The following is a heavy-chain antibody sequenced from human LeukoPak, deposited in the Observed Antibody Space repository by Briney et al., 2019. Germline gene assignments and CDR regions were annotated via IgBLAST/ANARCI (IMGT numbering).Heavy chain of an antibody. CDR2: IKQDGSEK. Sequence: PGGSLRLSCAASGFTFSSYWMSWVRQAPGKGLEWVANIKQDGSEKYYVDSVKGRFTISRDNAKNSLYLQMNSLRAEDTAVYYCARDPVLWFRESNLDYWGQGTLVTVSS. J-gene: IGHJ4*02. V-gene: IGHV3-7*01. D-gene: IGHD3-10*01. CDR1: GFTFSSYW. CDR3: ARDPVLWFRESNLDY.